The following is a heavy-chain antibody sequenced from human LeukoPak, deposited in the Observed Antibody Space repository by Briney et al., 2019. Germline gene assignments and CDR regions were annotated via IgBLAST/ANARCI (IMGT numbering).Heavy chain of an antibody. CDR1: GFTFSDYY. CDR3: ARAVAGDYFDY. Sequence: PGGSLRLSCAASGFTFSDYYMSWIRQAPGKGLEWLSYISSSISYTSYADSVKGRFTISRDNAKNSLYLQMNSLRAEDTAVYYCARAVAGDYFDYWGQGTLVTVSS. V-gene: IGHV3-11*06. J-gene: IGHJ4*02. D-gene: IGHD6-19*01. CDR2: ISSSISYT.